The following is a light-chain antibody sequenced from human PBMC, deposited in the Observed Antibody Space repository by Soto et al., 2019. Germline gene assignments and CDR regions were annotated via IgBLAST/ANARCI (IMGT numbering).Light chain of an antibody. CDR1: QSISTY. CDR2: AAS. CDR3: HQSYRTPRT. J-gene: IGKJ1*01. Sequence: DIQMTQSPSSLSASVGDRVTITCRASQSISTYLNWYQRKPGKAPKLLMHAASSLDRGVPSRFSGSGSGTDFTLTISSLQPEDFETYYCHQSYRTPRTLGQGTKVDIK. V-gene: IGKV1-39*01.